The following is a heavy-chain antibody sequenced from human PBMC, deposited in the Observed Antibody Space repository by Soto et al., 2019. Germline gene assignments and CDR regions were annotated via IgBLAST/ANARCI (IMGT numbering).Heavy chain of an antibody. CDR1: GGSISSGDYY. CDR3: ARDVQETMIVVESPRFDP. J-gene: IGHJ5*02. V-gene: IGHV4-30-4*01. CDR2: IYYSGST. D-gene: IGHD3-22*01. Sequence: ASETLSLTCTVSGGSISSGDYYWSWIRQPPGKGLEWIGYIYYSGSTYYNPSLKSRVTISVDTSKNQFSLKLSSVTAADTAVYYCARDVQETMIVVESPRFDPWGQGTLVTVS.